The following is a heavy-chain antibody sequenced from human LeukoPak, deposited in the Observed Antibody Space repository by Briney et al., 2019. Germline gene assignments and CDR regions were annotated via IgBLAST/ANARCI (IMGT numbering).Heavy chain of an antibody. CDR2: INPNSGGT. CDR1: GYTFTGYY. J-gene: IGHJ4*02. CDR3: ARFGSSGWYQGDY. Sequence: EASVKVSCKASGYTFTGYYMHWVRRAPGQGLEWMGWINPNSGGTNYAQKFQGRVTMTRDTSISTAYMELSRLRSDDTAVYYCARFGSSGWYQGDYWGQGTLVTVSS. D-gene: IGHD6-19*01. V-gene: IGHV1-2*02.